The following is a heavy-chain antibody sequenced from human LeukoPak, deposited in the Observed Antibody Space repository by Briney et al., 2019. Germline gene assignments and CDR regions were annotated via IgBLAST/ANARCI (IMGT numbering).Heavy chain of an antibody. CDR1: GFIFSSHG. CDR3: AKKSTTVITYYFDY. D-gene: IGHD4-11*01. Sequence: GGTLRLSCAASGFIFSSHGMNWVRQAPGKGLEWVSGISPSGDITYYADSVKGRFTISRDNSKNTLYLQMNSLRAEDTAVYCAKKSTTVITYYFDYWGQGTLVTVSS. V-gene: IGHV3-23*01. J-gene: IGHJ4*02. CDR2: ISPSGDIT.